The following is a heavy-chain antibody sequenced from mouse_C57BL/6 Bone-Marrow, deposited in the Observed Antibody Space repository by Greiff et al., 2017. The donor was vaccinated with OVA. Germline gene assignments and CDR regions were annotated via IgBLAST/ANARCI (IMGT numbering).Heavy chain of an antibody. CDR3: ARRDYYGSSSL. CDR2: INPNNGGT. Sequence: VQLQQSGPELVKPGASVKISCKASGYTFTDYYMNWVKQSHGKSLEWIGDINPNNGGTSYNQKFKGKATLTLDKSSSTAYMELRSLTSEDSAVYYCARRDYYGSSSLWGTGTTVTVSS. D-gene: IGHD1-1*01. J-gene: IGHJ1*03. V-gene: IGHV1-26*01. CDR1: GYTFTDYY.